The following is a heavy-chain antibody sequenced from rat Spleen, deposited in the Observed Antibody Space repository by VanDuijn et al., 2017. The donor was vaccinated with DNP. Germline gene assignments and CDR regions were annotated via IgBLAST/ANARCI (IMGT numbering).Heavy chain of an antibody. CDR3: ARGYDGYDY. V-gene: IGHV5-31*01. CDR2: ITNTGGNI. J-gene: IGHJ2*01. CDR1: GFTFNNYW. D-gene: IGHD1-12*03. Sequence: EVQLVETGGGLVQPGGSLRLSCVASGFTFNNYWMTWIRQAPGKGLEWVASITNTGGNIYYPDSVKGRFSISRDNAKNTQYLQMDSLRSEDTATYYCARGYDGYDYWGQGVMVTVSS.